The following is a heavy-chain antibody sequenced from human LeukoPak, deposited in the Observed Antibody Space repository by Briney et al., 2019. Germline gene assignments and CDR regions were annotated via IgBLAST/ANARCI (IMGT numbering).Heavy chain of an antibody. CDR3: ARGAAWYSSSWYGAFDI. D-gene: IGHD6-13*01. V-gene: IGHV4-34*01. Sequence: SQTLSLTCTVSGASISSYYWSWIRQPPGKGLEWIGEINHSGSTNYNPSLKSRVTISVDTSKNQFSLKLSSVTAADTAVYYCARGAAWYSSSWYGAFDIWGQGTMVTVSS. CDR2: INHSGST. J-gene: IGHJ3*02. CDR1: GASISSYY.